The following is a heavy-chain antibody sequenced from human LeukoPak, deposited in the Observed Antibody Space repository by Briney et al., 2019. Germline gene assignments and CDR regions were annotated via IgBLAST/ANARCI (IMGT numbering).Heavy chain of an antibody. J-gene: IGHJ5*02. CDR1: DQSMGGTRS. CDR3: GRDRELRWFYH. Sequence: SETLSLTCTDSDQSMGGTRSWGWIRQPPGKGLEWIGSIDNGGNTYYNPSLKSRVTMSVDRSKKQFSLKLSSVTAADSAVYYCGRDRELRWFYHWGQGTLVTVSS. D-gene: IGHD3-10*01. V-gene: IGHV4-38-2*02. CDR2: IDNGGNT.